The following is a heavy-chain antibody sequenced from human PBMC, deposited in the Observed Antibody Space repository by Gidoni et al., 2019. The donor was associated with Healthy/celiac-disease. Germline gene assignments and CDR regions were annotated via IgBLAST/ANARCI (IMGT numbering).Heavy chain of an antibody. CDR1: GFTFSSYA. CDR2: ISGSGGST. J-gene: IGHJ4*02. D-gene: IGHD6-13*01. Sequence: EVQLLESGGGLVQPGVSLSLSCAASGFTFSSYAMSWVRQAPGKGLAWVSAISGSGGSTYYADSVKGRFTISRDNSKNTLYLQMNSLRAEDTAVYYCAKSPRGSSWNFDYWGQGTLVTVSS. V-gene: IGHV3-23*01. CDR3: AKSPRGSSWNFDY.